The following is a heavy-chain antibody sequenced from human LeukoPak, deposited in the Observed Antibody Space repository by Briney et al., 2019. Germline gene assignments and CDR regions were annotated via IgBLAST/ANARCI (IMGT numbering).Heavy chain of an antibody. CDR3: ARATGYYNYYYFDY. V-gene: IGHV3-20*04. D-gene: IGHD3-9*01. CDR2: INWNGGST. Sequence: PGGSLRLSCAASGFTFSSYAMSWVRQAPGKGLEWVSGINWNGGSTGYADSVKGRFTISRDNAKNSLYLQMNSLRAEDTALYYCARATGYYNYYYFDYWGQGTLVTVSS. J-gene: IGHJ4*02. CDR1: GFTFSSYA.